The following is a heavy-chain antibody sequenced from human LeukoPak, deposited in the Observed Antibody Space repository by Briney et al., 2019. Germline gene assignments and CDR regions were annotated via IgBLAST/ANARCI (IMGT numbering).Heavy chain of an antibody. D-gene: IGHD3-10*01. CDR1: GYTFTGYY. V-gene: IGHV1-2*04. CDR2: INPNSGGT. CDR3: AREKLWFGEFHEGMDV. Sequence: ASVKVSCKASGYTFTGYYMHWVRPAPGQGLEWMGWINPNSGGTNYAQKFQGWVTMSRDTSISTAYMELSRLRSDDTAVYYCAREKLWFGEFHEGMDVWGQGTTVTVSS. J-gene: IGHJ6*02.